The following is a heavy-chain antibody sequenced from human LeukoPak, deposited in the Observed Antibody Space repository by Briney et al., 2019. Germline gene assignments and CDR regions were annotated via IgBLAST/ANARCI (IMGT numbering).Heavy chain of an antibody. CDR2: IKQDGSEK. D-gene: IGHD3-22*01. CDR1: GFTFSSYW. V-gene: IGHV3-7*01. Sequence: PGGSLRLSCAASGFTFSSYWMSWVRQAPGKGLEWVANIKQDGSEKYYVDSVKGRFTISRDNAKNSLYLQMDSLRVEDTALYYCSHTSGYWGQGTQVTVSS. CDR3: SHTSGY. J-gene: IGHJ4*02.